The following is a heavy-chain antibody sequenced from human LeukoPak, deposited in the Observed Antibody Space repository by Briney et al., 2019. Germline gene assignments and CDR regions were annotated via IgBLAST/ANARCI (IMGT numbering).Heavy chain of an antibody. CDR1: EFTFSSCA. Sequence: GSLRLSCAASEFTFSSCAMSWVRQPPGKGLEWIGEINHSGSTNYNPSLKSRVTISVDTSKNQFSLKLSSVTAADTAVYYCAREGRPLAVAGTGIDYWGQGTLVTVSS. CDR3: AREGRPLAVAGTGIDY. CDR2: INHSGST. V-gene: IGHV4-34*01. J-gene: IGHJ4*02. D-gene: IGHD6-19*01.